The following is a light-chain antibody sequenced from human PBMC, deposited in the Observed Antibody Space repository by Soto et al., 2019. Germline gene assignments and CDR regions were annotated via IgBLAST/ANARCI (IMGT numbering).Light chain of an antibody. CDR3: QQYNNWPRT. J-gene: IGKJ1*01. Sequence: MTQSPSTLSASVGDRATLSCRASQSVSSNLAWYQQQPGQAPRLLIYGASTRATGIPARFSGSGSGTEFTITISILQSEGVAVYYYQQYNNWPRTFGQGTKVEIK. CDR1: QSVSSN. V-gene: IGKV3-15*01. CDR2: GAS.